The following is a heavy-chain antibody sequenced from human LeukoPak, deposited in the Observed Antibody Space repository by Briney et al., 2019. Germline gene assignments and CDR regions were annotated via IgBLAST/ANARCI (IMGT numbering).Heavy chain of an antibody. CDR3: ARDLRIAVAGGFDY. D-gene: IGHD6-19*01. J-gene: IGHJ4*02. V-gene: IGHV3-74*01. CDR1: GFTFSSYW. CDR2: INTDGSST. Sequence: GGSLRLSCAASGFTFSSYWMHWVRQAPGKGLVWVSRINTDGSSTSYADSVTGRFTISRDNAKSTLYLQMNSLRAEDTAVYYCARDLRIAVAGGFDYWGQGTLVTVSS.